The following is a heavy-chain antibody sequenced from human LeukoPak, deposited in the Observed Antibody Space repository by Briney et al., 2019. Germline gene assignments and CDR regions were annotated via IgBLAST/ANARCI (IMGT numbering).Heavy chain of an antibody. CDR3: ARDHHLPDTKGGDTIFGVVIRNWFDP. Sequence: ASETLSLTCTVSGGSISSGGYYWSWIRQHPGKGLEWIGYIYYSGSTYYNPSLKSRVTMSVDTSKNQFSLKLSSVTAADTAVYYCARDHHLPDTKGGDTIFGVVIRNWFDPWGQGTLVTVSS. J-gene: IGHJ5*02. CDR2: IYYSGST. CDR1: GGSISSGGYY. D-gene: IGHD3-3*01. V-gene: IGHV4-31*03.